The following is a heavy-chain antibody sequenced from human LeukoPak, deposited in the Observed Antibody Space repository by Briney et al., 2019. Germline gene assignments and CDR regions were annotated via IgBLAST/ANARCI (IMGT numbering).Heavy chain of an antibody. V-gene: IGHV1-2*02. D-gene: IGHD3-16*02. CDR3: ARGEGVNYRYSGFGYLNAVDY. J-gene: IGHJ4*02. CDR1: GYTFTGYY. Sequence: GASVKVSCKASGYTFTGYYMHWVRQAPGQGLEWMGWINPNSGGTKYAQKLLGRVTVTRDTSISTAYMQLSRLRSDDTAVYYCARGEGVNYRYSGFGYLNAVDYWGQGTLVTVSS. CDR2: INPNSGGT.